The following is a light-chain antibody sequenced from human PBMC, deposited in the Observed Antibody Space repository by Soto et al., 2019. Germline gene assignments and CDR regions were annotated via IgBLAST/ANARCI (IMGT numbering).Light chain of an antibody. CDR3: QSFDRGLNGYV. CDR1: SSNLGAGYD. Sequence: QSVLTQPPSISGAPGQRGTISCTGTSSNLGAGYDAHWVQFLPGKAPKLLIFADTIRRPGVPDRFSGSKSGTSASLAITGLQTEDEAESICQSFDRGLNGYVFRSWPTPNVL. CDR2: ADT. J-gene: IGLJ1*01. V-gene: IGLV1-40*01.